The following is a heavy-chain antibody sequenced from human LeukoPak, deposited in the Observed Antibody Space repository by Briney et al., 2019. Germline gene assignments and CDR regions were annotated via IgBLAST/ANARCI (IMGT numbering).Heavy chain of an antibody. CDR2: IYYSGST. Sequence: PSETLSLTCTVSGGSISSSSYYWGWIRQPPGKGLEWVGSIYYSGSTYYNPSLKGRVAISVDTSKNQFSLKLSSVTAADTAVYYCATLRSITVIVVVSPGLFDYWGQGTLVTVSS. V-gene: IGHV4-39*01. CDR1: GGSISSSSYY. J-gene: IGHJ4*02. D-gene: IGHD3-22*01. CDR3: ATLRSITVIVVVSPGLFDY.